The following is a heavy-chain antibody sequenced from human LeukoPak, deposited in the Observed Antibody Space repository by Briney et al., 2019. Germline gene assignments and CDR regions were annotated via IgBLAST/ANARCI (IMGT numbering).Heavy chain of an antibody. V-gene: IGHV3-21*01. J-gene: IGHJ4*02. D-gene: IGHD4-17*01. CDR1: EFTFTSYG. CDR2: ISGSSTYI. CDR3: ATHDYGDPG. Sequence: GGSLRLSCAASEFTFTSYGMNWVRQVPGKGLEWVSSISGSSTYIYYADSVKGRFTISRDNAKSSLYLQMNSLRAEDTAVYYCATHDYGDPGWGQGTLVTVSS.